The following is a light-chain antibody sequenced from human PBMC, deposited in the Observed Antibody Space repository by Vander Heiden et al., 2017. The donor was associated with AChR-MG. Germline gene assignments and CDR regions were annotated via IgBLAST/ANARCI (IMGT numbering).Light chain of an antibody. CDR2: RDS. Sequence: SYELTQPPSVAVSPGQTARITCPGVELSNHHASWYQQQPGQAPMVVICRDSERPSGIPERFAGSTAETTVTLTISGVQAEDEADYYCQSGDTSGTVIFGGGTKLTVL. CDR1: ELSNHH. J-gene: IGLJ2*01. CDR3: QSGDTSGTVI. V-gene: IGLV3-25*03.